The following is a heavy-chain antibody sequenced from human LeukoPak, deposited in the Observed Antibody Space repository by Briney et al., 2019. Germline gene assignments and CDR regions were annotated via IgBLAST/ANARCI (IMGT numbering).Heavy chain of an antibody. J-gene: IGHJ4*02. D-gene: IGHD6-6*01. CDR2: IYYSGST. Sequence: PSETLSLTCTVSGGSISSSSYYWGWIRQPPGKGLEWIGSIYYSGSTYYNPSLKSRVTISVDTSKNQFSPKLSSVTAADTAVYYCARGVAALGYWGQGTLVTVSS. CDR1: GGSISSSSYY. CDR3: ARGVAALGY. V-gene: IGHV4-39*07.